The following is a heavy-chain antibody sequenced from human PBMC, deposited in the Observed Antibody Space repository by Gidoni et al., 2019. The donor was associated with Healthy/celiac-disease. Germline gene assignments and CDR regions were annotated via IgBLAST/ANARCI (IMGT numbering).Heavy chain of an antibody. V-gene: IGHV4-34*01. D-gene: IGHD1-1*01. CDR2: INHSGST. J-gene: IGHJ6*02. Sequence: QVQLQQWCAGLLKPSETLSLTCAVYGGSFIGYYWSWIRQPPGKGLEWIGEINHSGSTNYNPSLKSRVTISVDTSKNQFSLKLSSVTAADTAVYYCARGGRERRFYYYGMDVWGQGTTVTVSS. CDR3: ARGGRERRFYYYGMDV. CDR1: GGSFIGYY.